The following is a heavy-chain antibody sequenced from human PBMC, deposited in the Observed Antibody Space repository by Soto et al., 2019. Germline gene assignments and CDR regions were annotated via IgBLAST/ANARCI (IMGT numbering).Heavy chain of an antibody. V-gene: IGHV4-59*08. CDR3: TRKTPRIAARRGVQLDY. D-gene: IGHD6-6*01. J-gene: IGHJ4*02. Sequence: SETLSLTCAVYGGSFSGYYWSWIRQPPGKGLEWIGYIYYSGSTNYNPSLKSRVTISVDTSKNQSSLKMSSVTAADTAVYYCTRKTPRIAARRGVQLDYGGRGTLVTVSS. CDR1: GGSFSGYY. CDR2: IYYSGST.